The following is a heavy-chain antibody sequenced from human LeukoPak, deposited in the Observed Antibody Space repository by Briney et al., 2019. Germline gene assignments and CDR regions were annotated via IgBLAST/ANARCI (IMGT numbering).Heavy chain of an antibody. V-gene: IGHV4-59*11. CDR3: ARDCSSTSCYAGWGWFDP. D-gene: IGHD2-2*01. CDR2: IYYRGDT. J-gene: IGHJ5*02. Sequence: KSSETLSLTCTVSGGSISSHYWSWIRQPPGKGLEWIGYIYYRGDTNYNPSLTSRVTISADTSKNQFSLKLRSVSAADTAVYFCARDCSSTSCYAGWGWFDPWGQGTLVTVSS. CDR1: GGSISSHY.